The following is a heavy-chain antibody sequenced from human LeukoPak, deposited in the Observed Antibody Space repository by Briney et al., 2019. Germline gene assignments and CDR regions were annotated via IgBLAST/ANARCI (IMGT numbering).Heavy chain of an antibody. J-gene: IGHJ4*02. CDR2: ISSSGSTI. D-gene: IGHD3-22*01. Sequence: GGSLRLSCAASGFTFSSYEMNWVRQAPGKGLEWVSYISSSGSTIYYADSVKGRFTISRDNAKNSLYLQMNSLRAEDTAVYYCAREQGSDYYDSSGYLYYFDYWGQGTLVTVSS. V-gene: IGHV3-48*03. CDR1: GFTFSSYE. CDR3: AREQGSDYYDSSGYLYYFDY.